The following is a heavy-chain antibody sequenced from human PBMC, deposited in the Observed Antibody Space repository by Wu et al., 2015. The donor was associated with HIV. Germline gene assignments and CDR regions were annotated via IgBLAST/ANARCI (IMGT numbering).Heavy chain of an antibody. J-gene: IGHJ4*02. Sequence: QVQLVQSGAEVKKPGASVKVFCKASGYTFTSYDINWVRQATGQGLEWMGWMNPNSGNTGYAQKFQGRVTMTRNTSISTAYMELSSLRSEDTAVYYCARGLDYYGSGSYGSVSDYWGQGTLVTVSS. CDR3: ARGLDYYGSGSYGSVSDY. CDR1: GYTFTSYD. V-gene: IGHV1-8*01. D-gene: IGHD3-10*01. CDR2: MNPNSGNT.